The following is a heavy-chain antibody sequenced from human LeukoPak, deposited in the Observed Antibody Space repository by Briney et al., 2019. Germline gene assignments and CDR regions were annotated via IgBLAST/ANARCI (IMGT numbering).Heavy chain of an antibody. CDR1: GESVSTNSAA. D-gene: IGHD3-3*02. V-gene: IGHV6-1*01. Sequence: SQTLSLTCAISGESVSTNSAAWHWIRQSPSGGLEWLGRTYYGSKWYTDYATSVKSRITINTDTSKNQFSLQLNSVTPEDTAVYYCARVEAGLAYFDYWGRGTLVTVSS. CDR3: ARVEAGLAYFDY. J-gene: IGHJ4*02. CDR2: TYYGSKWYT.